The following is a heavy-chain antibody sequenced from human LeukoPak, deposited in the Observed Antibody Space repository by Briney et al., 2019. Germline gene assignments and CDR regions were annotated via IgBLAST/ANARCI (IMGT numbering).Heavy chain of an antibody. CDR2: INVNGGTM. V-gene: IGHV3-11*01. D-gene: IGHD6-13*01. J-gene: IGHJ4*02. CDR3: ARGPRILAAGSYYFDY. CDR1: GFTFSSYA. Sequence: GGSLRLSCAASGFTFSSYAMSWIRQVPGKGLEWVSYINVNGGTMHYADSVKGRFTISRDNAKNSLSLEMNSLRAEDTAVYYCARGPRILAAGSYYFDYWGQGTLVTVSS.